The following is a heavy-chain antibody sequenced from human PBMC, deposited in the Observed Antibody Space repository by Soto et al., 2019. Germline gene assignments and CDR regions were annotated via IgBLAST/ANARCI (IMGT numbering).Heavy chain of an antibody. J-gene: IGHJ6*02. D-gene: IGHD5-12*01. Sequence: GSLRLSCAASGFTVSSNYMSWVRQAPGKGLEWVSVIYSGGSTYYADSVKGRFTISRDNSKNTLYLQMNSLRAEDTAVYYCARGIEMATIHYYGMDVWGQGTTVTVSS. CDR2: IYSGGST. CDR3: ARGIEMATIHYYGMDV. V-gene: IGHV3-66*01. CDR1: GFTVSSNY.